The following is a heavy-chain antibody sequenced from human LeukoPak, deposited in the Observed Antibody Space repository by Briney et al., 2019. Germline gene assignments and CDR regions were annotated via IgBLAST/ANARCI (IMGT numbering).Heavy chain of an antibody. V-gene: IGHV1-18*01. CDR1: GYTFTSYG. D-gene: IGHD3-3*01. CDR3: ARDRGDFWSGYYGSPGY. J-gene: IGHJ4*02. CDR2: ISAYNGNT. Sequence: ASAKVSCKASGYTFTSYGISWVRQAPGQGLEWMGWISAYNGNTNYAQKLQGRVTMTTDTSTSTAYMELRSLRSDDTAVYYCARDRGDFWSGYYGSPGYWGQGTLVTVSS.